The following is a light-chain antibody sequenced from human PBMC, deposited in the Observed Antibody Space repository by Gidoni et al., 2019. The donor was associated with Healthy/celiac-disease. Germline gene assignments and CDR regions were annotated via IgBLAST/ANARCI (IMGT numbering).Light chain of an antibody. Sequence: EIVLTQSPGTLSLSPGERATLSCRASQSVSSSYLAWYQQKPGQAPRLLIYGASSRATGIPDRFSGSGSGTDFTLTIRRLEPEDFAVYYCQQYGSSPLFGQXTRLEIK. V-gene: IGKV3-20*01. CDR1: QSVSSSY. CDR3: QQYGSSPL. CDR2: GAS. J-gene: IGKJ5*01.